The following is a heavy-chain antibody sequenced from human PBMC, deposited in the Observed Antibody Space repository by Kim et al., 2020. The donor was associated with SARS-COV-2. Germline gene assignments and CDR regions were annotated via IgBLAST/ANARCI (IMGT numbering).Heavy chain of an antibody. J-gene: IGHJ6*02. CDR2: IYYSGST. Sequence: SETLSLTCTVSGGSISSSSYYWGWIRQPPGQGLEWIGSIYYSGSTYYNPSLKSRVTISVDTSKNQFSLKLSSVTAADTAVYYCARLTNYDFWSGYYTGGDNSYYFGMDGWGRGTTVTVSS. CDR3: ARLTNYDFWSGYYTGGDNSYYFGMDG. D-gene: IGHD3-3*01. V-gene: IGHV4-39*01. CDR1: GGSISSSSYY.